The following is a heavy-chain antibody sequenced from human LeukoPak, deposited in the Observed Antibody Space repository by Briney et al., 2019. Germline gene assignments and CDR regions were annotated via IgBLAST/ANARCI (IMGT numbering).Heavy chain of an antibody. D-gene: IGHD3-22*01. Sequence: SETLSLTCTVSGGSISSYYWSWIRQPPGKGLEWIGYIYYSGSTNYSPSLKSRVTISVDTSKNQFSLKLSSVTAADTAVYYCARKTSYYDSSGYPNAFDTWGQGTMVTVSS. J-gene: IGHJ3*02. CDR3: ARKTSYYDSSGYPNAFDT. CDR2: IYYSGST. CDR1: GGSISSYY. V-gene: IGHV4-59*01.